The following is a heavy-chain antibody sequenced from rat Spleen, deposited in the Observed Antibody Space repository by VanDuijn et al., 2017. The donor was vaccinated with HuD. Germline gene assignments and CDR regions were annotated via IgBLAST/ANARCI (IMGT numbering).Heavy chain of an antibody. J-gene: IGHJ3*01. Sequence: EVQLVESGGGLVQPGRSLKLSCAASGFTFSDYNMAWVRQAPKQGLEWVATISYDGSSTYYRDSVKGRFTISRDHAKSTLYLQMDSLRSEDTATYYCARHELPGYNWFAYWGQGTLVTVSS. D-gene: IGHD1-4*01. CDR3: ARHELPGYNWFAY. V-gene: IGHV5-7*01. CDR1: GFTFSDYN. CDR2: ISYDGSST.